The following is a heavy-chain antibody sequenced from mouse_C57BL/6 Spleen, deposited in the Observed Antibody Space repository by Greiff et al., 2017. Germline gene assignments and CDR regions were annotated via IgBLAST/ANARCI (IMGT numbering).Heavy chain of an antibody. V-gene: IGHV1-53*01. CDR3: ARGSYYYGSSYHAMDY. J-gene: IGHJ4*01. CDR1: GYTFTSYW. Sequence: QVQLQQPGTELVKPGASVKLSCKASGYTFTSYWMHWVKQRPGQGLEWIGNINPSNGGTNYNEKFKSKDTLTVDKSSSTAYMQLSSLTSEDSAVYYCARGSYYYGSSYHAMDYWGQGTSVTVSS. CDR2: INPSNGGT. D-gene: IGHD1-1*01.